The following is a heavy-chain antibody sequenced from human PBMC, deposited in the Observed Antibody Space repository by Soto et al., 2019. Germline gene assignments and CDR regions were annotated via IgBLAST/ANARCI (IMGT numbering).Heavy chain of an antibody. CDR2: IGYTGDT. J-gene: IGHJ3*02. CDR3: AKDKPGGYSSNDAYDI. Sequence: KPSETLSLTCTVSGVPITSYYWSWIRQPPGKGLEWIGYIGYTGDTKYNPSLKSRATMSLDTSKNQFSLKLTSVIAADSAVYYCAKDKPGGYSSNDAYDIWGQGTMVTVSS. D-gene: IGHD5-12*01. CDR1: GVPITSYY. V-gene: IGHV4-59*01.